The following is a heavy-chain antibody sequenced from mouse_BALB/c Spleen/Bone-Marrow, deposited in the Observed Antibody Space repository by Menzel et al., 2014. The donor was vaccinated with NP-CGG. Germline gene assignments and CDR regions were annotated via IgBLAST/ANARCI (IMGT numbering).Heavy chain of an antibody. D-gene: IGHD2-1*01. J-gene: IGHJ1*01. CDR1: GSPLSSNR. CDR2: IGGGGST. Sequence: QAQLHQPDPGLVAPPQSLSITGPAPGSPLSSNRDHWVRQPPGKGLEWLGMIGGGGSTDYNSALKSRLSISKDNSKSQVFLKMNSLQTDDTAMYYCARKGGLNYRWYFDVWGAGTTVTVSS. CDR3: ARKGGLNYRWYFDV. V-gene: IGHV2-6-4*01.